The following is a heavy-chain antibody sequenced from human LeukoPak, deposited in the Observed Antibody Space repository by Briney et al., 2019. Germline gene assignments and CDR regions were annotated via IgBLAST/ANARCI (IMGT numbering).Heavy chain of an antibody. D-gene: IGHD6-13*01. CDR1: GFTFSSYS. CDR3: ARDDTAAAIALIN. Sequence: GGSLRLSCAASGFTFSSYSMNWVRQAPGKGLEWVSYISSSSSTIYYADSVEGRFTISRDNAKNSVYLQMNSLRAEDTAVYYCARDDTAAAIALINWGQGTLVTVSS. V-gene: IGHV3-48*01. J-gene: IGHJ4*02. CDR2: ISSSSSTI.